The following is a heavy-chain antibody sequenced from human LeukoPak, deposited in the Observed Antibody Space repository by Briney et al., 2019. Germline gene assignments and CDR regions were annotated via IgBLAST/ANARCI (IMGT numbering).Heavy chain of an antibody. CDR1: GGSISSSSYY. V-gene: IGHV4-39*01. CDR2: IYYSGST. J-gene: IGHJ4*02. CDR3: ARRGGRRGTTVGLDY. Sequence: SETLSLTCTVSGGSISSSSYYWGWIRRPPGKGLEWIGSIYYSGSTYYNPSLKSRVTISVDTSKNQFSLKLSSVTAADTAVYYCARRGGRRGTTVGLDYWGQGTLVTVSS. D-gene: IGHD4-23*01.